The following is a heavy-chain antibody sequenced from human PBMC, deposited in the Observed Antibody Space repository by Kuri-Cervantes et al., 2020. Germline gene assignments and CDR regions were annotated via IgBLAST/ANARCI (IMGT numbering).Heavy chain of an antibody. Sequence: GGSLRLSCTASGFTISSYAMSWVRQAPGKGLEWVSAISDSGSSTYYTDSVKGRFIISRDNSKNTLYLQMNSLRAEDTAVYYCARGLYCSSTSCYTTYYYYGMDVWGQGTTVTVSS. D-gene: IGHD2-2*02. V-gene: IGHV3-23*01. CDR1: GFTISSYA. J-gene: IGHJ6*02. CDR3: ARGLYCSSTSCYTTYYYYGMDV. CDR2: ISDSGSST.